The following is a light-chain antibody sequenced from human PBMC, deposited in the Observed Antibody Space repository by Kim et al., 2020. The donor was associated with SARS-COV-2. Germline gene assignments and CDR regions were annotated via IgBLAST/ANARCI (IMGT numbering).Light chain of an antibody. CDR1: QSVSSSQ. CDR2: GAS. J-gene: IGKJ2*03. Sequence: DIVLTQSPGTLSLSPEERAILSCRASQSVSSSQLAWYQKKPGQPPRLLIYGASSRATGVPDRFSGSGSGTDFTLTIMRLEPEDFAVYYCQQYGTSPFSFGHGTKLEI. V-gene: IGKV3-20*01. CDR3: QQYGTSPFS.